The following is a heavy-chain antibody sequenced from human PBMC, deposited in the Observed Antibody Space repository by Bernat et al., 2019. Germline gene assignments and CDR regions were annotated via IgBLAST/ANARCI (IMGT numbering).Heavy chain of an antibody. CDR1: GFTFSSYG. CDR3: ARETGYYYDSSGYLPRHAFDI. V-gene: IGHV3-33*01. Sequence: QVQLVESGGGVVQPGRSLRLSCAASGFTFSSYGMHWVRQAPGKGLEWVAVIWYDGSNKYYADSVKGRFTISRDKSKNTLYLQMNSLRAEDTAVYYCARETGYYYDSSGYLPRHAFDIWGQGTMVTVSS. J-gene: IGHJ3*02. CDR2: IWYDGSNK. D-gene: IGHD3-22*01.